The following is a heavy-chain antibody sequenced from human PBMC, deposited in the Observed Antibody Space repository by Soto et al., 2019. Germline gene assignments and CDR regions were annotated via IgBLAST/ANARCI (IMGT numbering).Heavy chain of an antibody. CDR1: GFTFSSYA. D-gene: IGHD1-26*01. V-gene: IGHV3-23*01. J-gene: IGHJ6*02. Sequence: EVQLLESGGGLVQPGGSLRLSCAASGFTFSSYAMSWVRQAPGKGLEWVSAISGSGGSTYYADSVKGRFTISRDNSKNTLDLQMNSLRAEDKAVYYCAKDSYRYSGSYKPPKYYYYYYGMDVWGQGTTVTVSS. CDR3: AKDSYRYSGSYKPPKYYYYYYGMDV. CDR2: ISGSGGST.